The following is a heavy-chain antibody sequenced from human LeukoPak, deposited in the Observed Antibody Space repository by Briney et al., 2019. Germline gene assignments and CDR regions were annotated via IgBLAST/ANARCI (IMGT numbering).Heavy chain of an antibody. CDR3: ARDGGQMNYYYYGMDV. Sequence: ASVKVSCKASGYTFTSYDINWVRQAPGQGLEWMGWISAYNGNTNYAQKLQGRVTMTPDTSTSTAYMELRSLRSDDTAVYYCARDGGQMNYYYYGMDVWGQGTTVTVSS. CDR1: GYTFTSYD. J-gene: IGHJ6*02. D-gene: IGHD6-25*01. CDR2: ISAYNGNT. V-gene: IGHV1-18*01.